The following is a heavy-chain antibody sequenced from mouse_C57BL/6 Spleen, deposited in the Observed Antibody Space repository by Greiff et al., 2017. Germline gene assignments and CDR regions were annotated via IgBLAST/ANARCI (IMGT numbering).Heavy chain of an antibody. CDR3: ARSTPLRSWFGC. D-gene: IGHD1-1*01. Sequence: QVTLKVSGPGILQPSQTLSLTCSSSGFSLSTSGMGVSWIRQPSGKGLEWLANIYWDDDKRYNPSLKSRLTISKDTSRNQVFLKITSVDTADTATYDCARSTPLRSWFGCWGQGTLVTVAA. CDR1: GFSLSTSGMG. V-gene: IGHV8-12*01. CDR2: IYWDDDK. J-gene: IGHJ3*01.